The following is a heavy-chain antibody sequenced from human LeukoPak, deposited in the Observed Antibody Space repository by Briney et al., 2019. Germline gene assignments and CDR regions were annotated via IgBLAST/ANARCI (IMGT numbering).Heavy chain of an antibody. V-gene: IGHV3-23*01. Sequence: PGGSLRLSCVASGFIFRNSAMNWVRQAPGKGLEWVSAITGSGDSTYYADSVKGRFTISRDNSKNTLFLQMSSLRAEDTGIYYCARDNAYMFDYWGQGTQVTVSS. J-gene: IGHJ4*02. CDR3: ARDNAYMFDY. CDR2: ITGSGDST. D-gene: IGHD5-24*01. CDR1: GFIFRNSA.